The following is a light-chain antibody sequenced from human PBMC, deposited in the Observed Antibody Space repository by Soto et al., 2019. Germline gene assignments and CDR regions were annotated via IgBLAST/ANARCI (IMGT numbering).Light chain of an antibody. Sequence: QSALTQPASVSGSPGQSITISCTGTSSDVGAYNYVSWYQQHPGKAPKLMIFEVSNRPSGVSNRFSGSKSGTTASLTISGLQAEDEGDYYCSSYTSSSTLVVFGGGTKVTVL. V-gene: IGLV2-14*01. CDR1: SSDVGAYNY. CDR2: EVS. CDR3: SSYTSSSTLVV. J-gene: IGLJ2*01.